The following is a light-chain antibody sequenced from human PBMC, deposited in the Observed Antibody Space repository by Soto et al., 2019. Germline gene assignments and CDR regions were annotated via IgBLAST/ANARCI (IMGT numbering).Light chain of an antibody. Sequence: QSALTQPASVSGSPGQSVTISCTGTSSDFGGYQYVTWYQQHPGKAPKLMIYEVSNRPSGVSNRFSGSKSDNPASLTISGLQAEDEADYCFSSYTSSLTLLHVFGTGTKLTVL. CDR3: SSYTSSLTLLHV. CDR2: EVS. V-gene: IGLV2-14*01. J-gene: IGLJ1*01. CDR1: SSDFGGYQY.